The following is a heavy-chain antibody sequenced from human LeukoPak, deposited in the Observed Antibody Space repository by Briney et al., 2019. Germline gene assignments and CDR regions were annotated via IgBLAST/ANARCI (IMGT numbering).Heavy chain of an antibody. J-gene: IGHJ4*02. CDR3: PKGCATTSCYTSEY. CDR2: ISGSGDST. V-gene: IGHV3-23*01. D-gene: IGHD2-2*02. CDR1: GFTFSSYA. Sequence: AGGSLRLSCAASGFTFSSYAMSWVRQAPGRGLEWVSTISGSGDSTYYADSVKGRFAIFRDNSKNTLYLQMNSLRPEDTAVYYCPKGCATTSCYTSEYWGQGTLVTVSS.